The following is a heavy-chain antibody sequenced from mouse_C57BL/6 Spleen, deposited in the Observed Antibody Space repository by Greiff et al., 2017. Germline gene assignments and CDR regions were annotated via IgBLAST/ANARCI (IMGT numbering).Heavy chain of an antibody. CDR1: GFTFTDYY. Sequence: EVMLVESGGGLVQPGGSLSLSCAASGFTFTDYYMSWVRQPPGKALEWLGFIRNKANGYTTAYSASVKGRFTISRDNSKSILYLQMNALRAEDGATYYCARLYGNYVWYFDVWGTGTTVTVSS. CDR3: ARLYGNYVWYFDV. D-gene: IGHD2-1*01. J-gene: IGHJ1*03. CDR2: IRNKANGYTT. V-gene: IGHV7-3*01.